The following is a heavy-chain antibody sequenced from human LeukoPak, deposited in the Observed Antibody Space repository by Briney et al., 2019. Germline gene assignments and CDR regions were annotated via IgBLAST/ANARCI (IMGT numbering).Heavy chain of an antibody. CDR1: GYSISSGYY. J-gene: IGHJ4*02. V-gene: IGHV4-38-2*01. CDR3: GTSEVGSSSYNF. CDR2: IYHSGDT. D-gene: IGHD1-26*01. Sequence: SETLSLTCAVSGYSISSGYYWGWIRQPPGKGLEWIGSIYHSGDTNYNPSLRSRVTISVDRSKSHFSLNLNSVTAADTAVYYCGTSEVGSSSYNFWGQGTLVTVSS.